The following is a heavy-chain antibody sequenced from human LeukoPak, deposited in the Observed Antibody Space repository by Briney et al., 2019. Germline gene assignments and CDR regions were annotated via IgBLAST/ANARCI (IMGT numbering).Heavy chain of an antibody. V-gene: IGHV3-11*01. D-gene: IGHD3-22*01. CDR1: RFTFSDYY. CDR3: ARTTYYYDSSGYDDAFDI. CDR2: ISSSGSTI. Sequence: GGSLRLSCAASRFTFSDYYMSWIRQAPGKGLEWVSYISSSGSTIYYADSVKGRFTISRDNAKNSLYLQMNSLRAEDTAVYYCARTTYYYDSSGYDDAFDIWGQGTMVTVSS. J-gene: IGHJ3*02.